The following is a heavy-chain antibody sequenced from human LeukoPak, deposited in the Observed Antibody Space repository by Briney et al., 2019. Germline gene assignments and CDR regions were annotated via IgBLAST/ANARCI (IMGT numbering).Heavy chain of an antibody. D-gene: IGHD1-26*01. J-gene: IGHJ4*02. CDR3: ARLTRGSYYYFAY. Sequence: SDTLSLTCTVSGGSISSSSYYWGWLRQPPGKGREWMGSIYYSGSTYYNPSLKSRVTISVATSKNQFSLKLSSVTAADTAVYYCARLTRGSYYYFAYWGQGTLVTVSS. CDR2: IYYSGST. V-gene: IGHV4-39*01. CDR1: GGSISSSSYY.